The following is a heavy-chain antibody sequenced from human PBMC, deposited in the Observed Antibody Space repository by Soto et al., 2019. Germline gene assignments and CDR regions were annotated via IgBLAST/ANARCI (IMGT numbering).Heavy chain of an antibody. CDR1: GASVSSSTYY. V-gene: IGHV4-39*02. CDR3: FNGRYGSFDY. Sequence: PAETLSLTCTVSGASVSSSTYYWGWVRQPPGKGLEWIGSVYRTGGTYYSPSLKSRVAISVDPSKKHLSLNLESVTAADTAVYFRFNGRYGSFDYWGQGTLVTVSS. J-gene: IGHJ4*02. CDR2: VYRTGGT. D-gene: IGHD3-10*01.